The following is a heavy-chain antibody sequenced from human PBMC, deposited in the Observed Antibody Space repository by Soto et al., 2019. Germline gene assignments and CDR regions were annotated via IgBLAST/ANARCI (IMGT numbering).Heavy chain of an antibody. V-gene: IGHV1-2*04. Sequence: GASVKGSCKASGYTFTGYYMEWVRQAPGKGLEWMGWINPNSGGTNYAQTFQGWVTMTRDTSISTAYMELSRLRSDDTAVYYCAISGSSWYGDAFDIWGQGTMVTVSS. D-gene: IGHD6-13*01. J-gene: IGHJ3*02. CDR1: GYTFTGYY. CDR2: INPNSGGT. CDR3: AISGSSWYGDAFDI.